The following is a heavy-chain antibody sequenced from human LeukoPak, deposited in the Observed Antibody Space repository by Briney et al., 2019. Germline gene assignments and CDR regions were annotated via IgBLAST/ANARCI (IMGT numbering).Heavy chain of an antibody. CDR1: AGTFTIYA. CDR3: ARGNVDTAMADAFDI. D-gene: IGHD5-18*01. V-gene: IGHV1-69*13. CDR2: IIPIFGTA. J-gene: IGHJ3*02. Sequence: SVKLSCKSSAGTFTIYAISWVRQAPGQGLEWMGGIIPIFGTANYAEKFQGRVRITADESTSTAYMELSSLRSEDTAVYYCARGNVDTAMADAFDIWGQGTMVTVSS.